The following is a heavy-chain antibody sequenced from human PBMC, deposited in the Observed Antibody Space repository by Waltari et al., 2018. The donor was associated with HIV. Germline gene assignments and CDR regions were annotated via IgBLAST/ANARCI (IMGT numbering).Heavy chain of an antibody. Sequence: QVQLQESGPGLVKPSETLSLICTVPNYSISSYYWSWIRQPPGKGLEWIGYIYYSGSTNYNPSLKSRGTISVDTSKSQLSLKLSSVTAADTAVYYCARHEAGGTRKAFDIWGQGTMVTVSS. CDR2: IYYSGST. V-gene: IGHV4-59*08. CDR3: ARHEAGGTRKAFDI. CDR1: NYSISSYY. J-gene: IGHJ3*02. D-gene: IGHD1-7*01.